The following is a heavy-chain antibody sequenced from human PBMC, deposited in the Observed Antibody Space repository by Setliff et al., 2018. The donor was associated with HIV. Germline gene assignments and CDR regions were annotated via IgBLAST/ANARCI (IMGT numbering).Heavy chain of an antibody. D-gene: IGHD3-22*01. CDR3: AKARRYDSPTTGD. V-gene: IGHV4-39*01. Sequence: LSLTCTVSGGSISSSSYYWGWIRQPPGKGLEWIGSIYYSGSTYYNPSLKSRVTISVATSKNQFSLKLSSVTAADTAVYYCAKARRYDSPTTGDWGQGTLVTVSS. CDR1: GGSISSSSYY. CDR2: IYYSGST. J-gene: IGHJ4*02.